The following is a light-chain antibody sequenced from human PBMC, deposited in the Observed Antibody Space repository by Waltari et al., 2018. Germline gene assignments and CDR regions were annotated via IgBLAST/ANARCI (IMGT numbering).Light chain of an antibody. J-gene: IGKJ2*01. CDR3: QQSYNAPYT. CDR2: VAS. Sequence: DIQMTQSPSSLPASVGDRVTITCRSSQSISNYLNWYQHKPGEAPKLLVYVASNLQRGVPSRFSGSGYETDFTLTISSLQLEDFATYYYQQSYNAPYTFGQGT. V-gene: IGKV1-39*01. CDR1: QSISNY.